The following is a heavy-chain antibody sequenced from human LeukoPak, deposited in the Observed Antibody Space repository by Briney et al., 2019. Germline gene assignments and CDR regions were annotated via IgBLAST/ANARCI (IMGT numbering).Heavy chain of an antibody. CDR3: AKDDSMTLDHFDY. CDR2: INYSGGHK. Sequence: GGSLRLSCVASGFTLKNCAMSWVRQAPGKGLEWVSGINYSGGHKYYADSVKGRFTISRDSSKNTLSLQMNSLTTEDTAVYYCAKDDSMTLDHFDYWGREPWSPSPQ. CDR1: GFTLKNCA. D-gene: IGHD4-11*01. V-gene: IGHV3-23*01. J-gene: IGHJ4*02.